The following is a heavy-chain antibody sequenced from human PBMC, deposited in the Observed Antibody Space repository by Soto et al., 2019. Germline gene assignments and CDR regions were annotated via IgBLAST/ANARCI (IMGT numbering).Heavy chain of an antibody. CDR2: IRGSTYGGTT. CDR3: SRDGDFHGLDV. V-gene: IGHV3-49*04. CDR1: GFTSDDYDYA. J-gene: IGHJ6*02. Sequence: PGVSLRLSCTFSGFTSDDYDYALTWVRQAPGKGLQWLGLIRGSTYGGTTEYAASVKGRFTISRDDSKGITYLQMNSLKTEDTAVYYCSRDGDFHGLDVWGQGTTVTVSS. D-gene: IGHD3-3*01.